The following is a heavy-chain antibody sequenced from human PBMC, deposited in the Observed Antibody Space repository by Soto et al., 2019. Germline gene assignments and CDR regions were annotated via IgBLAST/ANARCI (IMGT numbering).Heavy chain of an antibody. D-gene: IGHD3-22*01. CDR2: IIPIFGTA. CDR1: GGTFSSYA. V-gene: IGHV1-69*13. CDR3: AWATYYYDSSGYYSDY. J-gene: IGHJ4*02. Sequence: VASVKVSCKASGGTFSSYAISWVRQAPGQGLEWMGGIIPIFGTANYAQKFQGRVTVTADEYTSTAYMELSSLRSEDTAVYYCAWATYYYDSSGYYSDYWGQGTLVNVSS.